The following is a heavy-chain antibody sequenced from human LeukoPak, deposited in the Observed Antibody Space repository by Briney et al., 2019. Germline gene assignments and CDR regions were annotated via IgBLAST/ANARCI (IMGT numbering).Heavy chain of an antibody. CDR3: AKETSGWYPFDY. D-gene: IGHD6-19*01. V-gene: IGHV3-11*05. CDR1: GFTFSDSY. CDR2: ISSTSSHT. Sequence: GGSLRLSCAASGFTFSDSYMSWIRQAAGKGLEWVSYISSTSSHTNYADSVKGRFTISRDNAKKSLYLQMNSLRAEDTAVYYCAKETSGWYPFDYWGQGTLVTVSS. J-gene: IGHJ4*02.